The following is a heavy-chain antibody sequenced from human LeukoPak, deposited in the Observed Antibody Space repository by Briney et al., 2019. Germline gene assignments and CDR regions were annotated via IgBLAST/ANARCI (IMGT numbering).Heavy chain of an antibody. J-gene: IGHJ3*02. CDR2: IYSGGST. D-gene: IGHD3-16*01. V-gene: IGHV3-53*04. CDR3: AREVGGSAFDI. Sequence: GGSLRLSCAASGFTISSNYMSWVRQAPGKGLEWVSIIYSGGSTYYADSVKGRFTISRHNSKNTLYLQMNSLRAEDTAVYYCAREVGGSAFDIWGQGTMVTVSS. CDR1: GFTISSNY.